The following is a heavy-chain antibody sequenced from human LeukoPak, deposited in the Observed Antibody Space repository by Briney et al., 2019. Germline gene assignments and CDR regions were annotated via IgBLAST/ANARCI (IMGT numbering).Heavy chain of an antibody. Sequence: GGSLRLSCAASGFTFSSYGMHWVRRAPGKGLEWVAVIWYDGSNKYYADSVKGRFTISRDNSKNTLYLQMNSLRAEDTAVYYCARDVGNYYDSSGYFDYWGQGTLVTVSS. CDR3: ARDVGNYYDSSGYFDY. V-gene: IGHV3-33*01. J-gene: IGHJ4*02. D-gene: IGHD3-22*01. CDR2: IWYDGSNK. CDR1: GFTFSSYG.